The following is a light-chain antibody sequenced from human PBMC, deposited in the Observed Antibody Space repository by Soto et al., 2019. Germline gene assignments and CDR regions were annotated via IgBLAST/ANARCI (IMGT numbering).Light chain of an antibody. J-gene: IGKJ4*01. Sequence: AIRMTQSPSSFSASTGDRVTITCRASQDISSSLAWYQQKPGKAPNLLIYAASTLQSGVPSRFSGSGSGTDFNLTISCLQSEDFATYYCQQHYSYPITFGGGTKVEMK. CDR2: AAS. CDR3: QQHYSYPIT. CDR1: QDISSS. V-gene: IGKV1-8*01.